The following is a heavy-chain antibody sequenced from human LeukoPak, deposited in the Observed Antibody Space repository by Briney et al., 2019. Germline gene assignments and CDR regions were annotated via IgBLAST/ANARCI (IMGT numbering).Heavy chain of an antibody. CDR2: ISGSGGST. D-gene: IGHD6-6*01. CDR1: GFTFSSYG. V-gene: IGHV3-23*01. J-gene: IGHJ6*03. Sequence: GGSLRLSCAASGFTFSSYGMSWVRQAPGKGLEWVSAISGSGGSTYYADSVKGRFTISRDNSKNTLYLQMNSLRAEDTAVYYCARDSKSSSPWAEYYYYYYYMDVWGKGTTVTVSS. CDR3: ARDSKSSSPWAEYYYYYYYMDV.